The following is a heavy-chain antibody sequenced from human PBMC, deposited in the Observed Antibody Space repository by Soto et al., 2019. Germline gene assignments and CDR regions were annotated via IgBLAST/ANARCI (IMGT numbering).Heavy chain of an antibody. Sequence: QVQLQQWGAGLLKPSETLSLTCAVYGGSFSGYYWSWIRQPPGKGLEWIGEINHSGSTNYNPSLKSRDTTSGXTSKNQFSLKLSSVTAADTAVYYWARGRSRNWFDPWGQGTLVTVSS. J-gene: IGHJ5*02. CDR3: ARGRSRNWFDP. CDR1: GGSFSGYY. V-gene: IGHV4-34*01. CDR2: INHSGST.